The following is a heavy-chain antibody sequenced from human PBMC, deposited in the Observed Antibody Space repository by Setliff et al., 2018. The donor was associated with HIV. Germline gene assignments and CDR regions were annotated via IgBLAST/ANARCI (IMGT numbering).Heavy chain of an antibody. CDR3: ARDVSWRVRTYIDY. J-gene: IGHJ4*02. V-gene: IGHV3-30-3*01. CDR2: ISYDGSNK. CDR1: GFTFSSYA. D-gene: IGHD3-3*01. Sequence: PGGSLRLSCAASGFTFSSYAMHWVRQAPGKGLEWVAVISYDGSNKYYADSVKGRFTISRDNAKNSLYLQMNSLTAEDTAVYYCARDVSWRVRTYIDYWGQGALVTVSS.